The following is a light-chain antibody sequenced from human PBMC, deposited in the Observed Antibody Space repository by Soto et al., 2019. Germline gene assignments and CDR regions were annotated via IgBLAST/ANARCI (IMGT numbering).Light chain of an antibody. Sequence: SVLTQPPSVSGAPGQRVTISCTGSSSNIGAGYDVHWYQQIPGTAPKLLIYGNSNRPSGVPDRFSGSKSGTSASLAITGLQAEDEADYYCQSYDSSLSGSVFGGGTKLTVL. CDR2: GNS. J-gene: IGLJ2*01. CDR1: SSNIGAGYD. V-gene: IGLV1-40*01. CDR3: QSYDSSLSGSV.